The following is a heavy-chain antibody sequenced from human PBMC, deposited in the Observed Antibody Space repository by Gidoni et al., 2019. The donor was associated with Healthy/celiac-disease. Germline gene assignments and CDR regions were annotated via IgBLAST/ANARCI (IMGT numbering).Heavy chain of an antibody. D-gene: IGHD2-21*02. Sequence: EVQLLESGGGLVQPGRSLRLSCAASGFTFDDYAMHWVRQAPGKGLEWVSGISWNSGSIGYADSVKGRFTISRDNAKNSLYLQMNSLRAEDTALYYCAKDIGSRVTYFDYWGQGTLVTVSS. V-gene: IGHV3-9*01. CDR2: ISWNSGSI. CDR3: AKDIGSRVTYFDY. CDR1: GFTFDDYA. J-gene: IGHJ4*02.